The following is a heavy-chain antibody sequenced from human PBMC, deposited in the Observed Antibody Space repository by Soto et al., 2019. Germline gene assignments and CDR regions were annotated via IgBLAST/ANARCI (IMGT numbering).Heavy chain of an antibody. Sequence: GASVKVSCKASGGTFSSYAISWVRQAPGQGLEWMGGIIPIFGTANYAQKFQGRVTITADESTSTAYMELSSLRSEDTAVYYCARGCSDYGSGSYYYYYYGMDVWGQGTTVTVSS. CDR2: IIPIFGTA. D-gene: IGHD3-10*01. CDR1: GGTFSSYA. J-gene: IGHJ6*02. V-gene: IGHV1-69*13. CDR3: ARGCSDYGSGSYYYYYYGMDV.